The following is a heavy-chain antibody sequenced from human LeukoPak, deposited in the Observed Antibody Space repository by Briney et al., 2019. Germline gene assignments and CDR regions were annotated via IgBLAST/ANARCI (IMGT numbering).Heavy chain of an antibody. J-gene: IGHJ3*02. CDR1: GGTFSSYA. V-gene: IGHV1-69*13. D-gene: IGHD1-26*01. Sequence: SVKVSCKASGGTFSSYAISWVRQAPGQGLEWMGGIIPIFGTANYAQKFQGRVTITADESTSTAYMELSSLRSEDTAVYYCARAPLWRELLRLDAFDIWGQGTMVTVSS. CDR3: ARAPLWRELLRLDAFDI. CDR2: IIPIFGTA.